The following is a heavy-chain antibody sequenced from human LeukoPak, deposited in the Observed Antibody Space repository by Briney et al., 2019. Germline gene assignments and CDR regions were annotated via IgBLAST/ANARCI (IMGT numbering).Heavy chain of an antibody. Sequence: GGSLRLSCAASGFTVSSNYMSWVRQAPGKGLEWVSVISGDGGSTYYADSVKGRFTISRDNSKNSLYLQMNSLRTEDTALYYCAKDMDRGDYYGMDVWGQGTTVTVS. V-gene: IGHV3-43*02. D-gene: IGHD3-10*01. CDR1: GFTVSSNY. CDR2: ISGDGGST. J-gene: IGHJ6*02. CDR3: AKDMDRGDYYGMDV.